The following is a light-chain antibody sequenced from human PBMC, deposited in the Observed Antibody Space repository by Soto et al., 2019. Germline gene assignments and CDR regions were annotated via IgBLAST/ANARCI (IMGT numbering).Light chain of an antibody. Sequence: QSALTQPASVSGSPGQSITISCTGTSSDVGGYNYVSWYQQHAGKAPKLMIYDVSNRPSGVSNRFSGSNSGNTASLTISGLQAEDEADYYCSSYTSSSIFVVFGGGTKLTVL. CDR2: DVS. CDR3: SSYTSSSIFVV. V-gene: IGLV2-14*01. CDR1: SSDVGGYNY. J-gene: IGLJ2*01.